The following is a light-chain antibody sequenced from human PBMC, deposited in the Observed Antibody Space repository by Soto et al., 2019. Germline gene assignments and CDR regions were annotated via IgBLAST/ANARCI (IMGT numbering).Light chain of an antibody. CDR1: SSDVGDYNY. J-gene: IGLJ1*01. Sequence: QSALTQPPSASGSPGQSITISCTGTSSDVGDYNYVSWYQQYPGKAPKFMIYEVNNRPSGVSDRFSGSKSGNTASLTISGLQAEDEADYYCVSHISVAYRSIYVFGTGTKVTVL. V-gene: IGLV2-14*01. CDR3: VSHISVAYRSIYV. CDR2: EVN.